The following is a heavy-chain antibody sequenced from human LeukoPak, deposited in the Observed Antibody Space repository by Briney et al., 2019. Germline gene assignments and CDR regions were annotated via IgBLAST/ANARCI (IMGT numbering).Heavy chain of an antibody. Sequence: SGPTLVKPTQTLTLTCTFSGFSLTNRGMGVGWIRQPPGKALEWLALIYWDDDKRYSPSLKGRLTITKDTSKNQVVLTMTNMDPVDTATYYCAHVDIAMAHPHWGQGTLVTVSS. D-gene: IGHD5-18*01. CDR1: GFSLTNRGMG. CDR3: AHVDIAMAHPH. V-gene: IGHV2-5*02. J-gene: IGHJ4*02. CDR2: IYWDDDK.